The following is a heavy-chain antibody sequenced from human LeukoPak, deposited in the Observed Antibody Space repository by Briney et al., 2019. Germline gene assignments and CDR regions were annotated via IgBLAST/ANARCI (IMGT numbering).Heavy chain of an antibody. CDR2: ISAYNGNT. V-gene: IGHV1-18*01. D-gene: IGHD2-21*02. CDR1: GYTFTSYG. Sequence: GASVKVSCKASGYTFTSYGISWVRQAPGQGLEWMGWISAYNGNTNYAQKLQGRVTVTTDTSTSTAYMELRSLRSDDTAVYYCARSSCGGDCYSEKTLGYWGQGTLVTVSS. CDR3: ARSSCGGDCYSEKTLGY. J-gene: IGHJ4*02.